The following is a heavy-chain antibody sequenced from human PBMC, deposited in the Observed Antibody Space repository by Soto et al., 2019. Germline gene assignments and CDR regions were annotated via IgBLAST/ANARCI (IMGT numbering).Heavy chain of an antibody. V-gene: IGHV3-30*18. CDR1: GFTFSSYG. CDR3: AKDPYGSGSYSWFDY. D-gene: IGHD3-10*01. J-gene: IGHJ4*02. Sequence: GGSLRLSCAASGFTFSSYGMHWVRQAPGKGLEWVAVISYDGSNKYYADSVKGRFTISRDNSKNTLYLQMNSLRAEDTAVYYCAKDPYGSGSYSWFDYWGQGTLVTVSS. CDR2: ISYDGSNK.